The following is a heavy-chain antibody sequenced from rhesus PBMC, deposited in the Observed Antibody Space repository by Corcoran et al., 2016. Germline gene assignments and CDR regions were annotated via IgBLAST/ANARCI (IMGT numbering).Heavy chain of an antibody. CDR1: GGSISDDYY. Sequence: QVQLQESGPGLVKPSETLSLTCAVSGGSISDDYYWRWIRQPPGKGLEWIGYIYGSGGVTNDNPSRKYRVTISIGTSKHQFSLKLSSVTAADTAVYYCARGGAFWTGYSLFDYWGQGVLVTVSS. J-gene: IGHJ4*01. D-gene: IGHD3-3*01. V-gene: IGHV4-106*01. CDR2: IYGSGGVT. CDR3: ARGGAFWTGYSLFDY.